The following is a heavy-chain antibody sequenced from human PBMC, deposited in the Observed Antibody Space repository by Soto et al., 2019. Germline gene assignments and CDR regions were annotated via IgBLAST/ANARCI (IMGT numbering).Heavy chain of an antibody. CDR3: ARAFLARGLVYYGMDV. Sequence: QVQLVQSGAEVKKPGSSVKVSCKASGGTFSSYAISWVRQAPGQGLEWMGGIIPIFGTANYAQKFQGRVTITADESTSTAYMELSRLRYEDTAVYSCARAFLARGLVYYGMDVWGQGTTVTVSS. D-gene: IGHD2-21*01. CDR1: GGTFSSYA. V-gene: IGHV1-69*01. CDR2: IIPIFGTA. J-gene: IGHJ6*02.